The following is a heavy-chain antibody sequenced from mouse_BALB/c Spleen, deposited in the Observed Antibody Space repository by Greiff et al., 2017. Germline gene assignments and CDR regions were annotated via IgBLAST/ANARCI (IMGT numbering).Heavy chain of an antibody. D-gene: IGHD2-4*01. CDR1: GFTFSSYA. V-gene: IGHV5-6-5*01. J-gene: IGHJ2*01. Sequence: EVQLVESGGGLVKPGGSLKLSCAASGFTFSSYAMSWVRQTPEKRLEWVASISSGGSTYYPDSVKGRFTISRDNARNILYLQMSSLRSEDTAMYYCARSTMITHWGQGTTLTVSS. CDR2: ISSGGST. CDR3: ARSTMITH.